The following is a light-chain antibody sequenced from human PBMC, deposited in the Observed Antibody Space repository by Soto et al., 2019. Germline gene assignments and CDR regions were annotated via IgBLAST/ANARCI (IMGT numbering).Light chain of an antibody. Sequence: QSVLTQPPSVTGAPGQRVTISCTGSHSDIGAGYGVHWYQQFPHSAPKLLIYDTTNRPSGVPDRFSGSRSGTSASLAITGLQAEDEADYHCQSFDSSRIGLLFGGGTKLTVL. CDR3: QSFDSSRIGLL. CDR1: HSDIGAGYG. V-gene: IGLV1-40*01. J-gene: IGLJ2*01. CDR2: DTT.